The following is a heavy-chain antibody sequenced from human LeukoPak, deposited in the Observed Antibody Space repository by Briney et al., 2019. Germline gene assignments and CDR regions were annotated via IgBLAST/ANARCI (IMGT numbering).Heavy chain of an antibody. J-gene: IGHJ1*01. V-gene: IGHV3-7*01. D-gene: IGHD2-21*02. CDR1: GFTFNRCW. CDR3: TSWGDTTAEYFQR. CDR2: INPDGRDT. Sequence: GGSLRLSCVVSGFTFNRCWMNWVRQAPGKGLEWVAHINPDGRDTYYVDSVKGRFTISRDNAQNSMYLQMNSLRVEDTAVYYCTSWGDTTAEYFQRWGQATLVTVS.